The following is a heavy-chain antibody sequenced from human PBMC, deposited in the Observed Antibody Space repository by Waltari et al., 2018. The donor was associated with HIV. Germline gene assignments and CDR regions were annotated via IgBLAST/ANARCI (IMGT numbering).Heavy chain of an antibody. CDR2: IRRKDDGGTT. J-gene: IGHJ4*02. Sequence: EVQLVESGGGLVNPGRSLRLSCTASGFTFGDYAMSWFRQAPGKGLEWVGFIRRKDDGGTTEYAASVKGRFSISRDNSKSIVYLQMNSLKTEDIALYYCSRGSAWTDYWGQGTLVTVSS. V-gene: IGHV3-49*05. D-gene: IGHD1-1*01. CDR3: SRGSAWTDY. CDR1: GFTFGDYA.